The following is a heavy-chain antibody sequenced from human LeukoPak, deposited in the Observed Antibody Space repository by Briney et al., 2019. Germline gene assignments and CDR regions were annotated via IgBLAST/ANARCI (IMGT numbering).Heavy chain of an antibody. V-gene: IGHV3-33*06. CDR2: IWYDGSNK. CDR1: GFTFRSYG. J-gene: IGHJ3*02. Sequence: GGSLRLSCAASGFTFRSYGMHWVRQAPGKGLEWVTVIWYDGSNKYYADSVKGRFTISRDNSKNTLYLQMNSLRAEDTAVYYCAKEGSSSGRAFDIWGQGTMVTVSS. CDR3: AKEGSSSGRAFDI. D-gene: IGHD3-22*01.